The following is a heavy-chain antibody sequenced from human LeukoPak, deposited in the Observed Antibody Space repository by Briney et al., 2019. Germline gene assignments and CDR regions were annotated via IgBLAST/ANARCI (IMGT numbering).Heavy chain of an antibody. CDR2: IKSKSDGGTT. Sequence: TGGSLRLSCAASGFTVSTNYMSWVRQAPGKGLEWVGRIKSKSDGGTTDCAEPVKGRFTISRDDSKNTLYLQMTSLKTEDTAVYYCSTAPSKVDYWGQGTLVTVSS. J-gene: IGHJ4*02. CDR3: STAPSKVDY. CDR1: GFTVSTNY. V-gene: IGHV3-15*01.